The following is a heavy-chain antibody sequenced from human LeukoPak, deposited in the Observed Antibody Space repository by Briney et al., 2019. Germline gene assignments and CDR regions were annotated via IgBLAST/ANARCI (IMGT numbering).Heavy chain of an antibody. D-gene: IGHD3-10*01. CDR2: ISGSGGST. J-gene: IGHJ4*02. CDR1: GFTVSSNY. CDR3: AKAPMVRGVIPIDY. V-gene: IGHV3-23*01. Sequence: GGSLRLSCAASGFTVSSNYMSWVRQAPGKGLEWVSAISGSGGSTYYADSVKGRFTISRDNSKNTLYLQMNSLRVEDTAVYYCAKAPMVRGVIPIDYWGQGTLVTVSS.